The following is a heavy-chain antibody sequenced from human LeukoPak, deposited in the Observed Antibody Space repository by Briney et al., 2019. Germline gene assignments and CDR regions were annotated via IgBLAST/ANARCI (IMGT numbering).Heavy chain of an antibody. Sequence: SVKVSCKASVGTFSSYAISWVRQAPGQGREWMGRIIPILGIANNAQKFQGRVTMTADKSTSTAYMERSSLRSEDTAVYYCARTPIVVVVAATPPQKPYFDYWGQGTLVTVSS. CDR1: VGTFSSYA. CDR3: ARTPIVVVVAATPPQKPYFDY. J-gene: IGHJ4*02. V-gene: IGHV1-69*04. D-gene: IGHD2-15*01. CDR2: IIPILGIA.